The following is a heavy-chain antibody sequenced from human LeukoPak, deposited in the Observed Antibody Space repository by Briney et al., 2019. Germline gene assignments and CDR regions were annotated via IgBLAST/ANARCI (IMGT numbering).Heavy chain of an antibody. J-gene: IGHJ4*02. CDR3: ARGDYDSSGYYFFDY. Sequence: PGGSLRLSRAASRFTFSSYAMHWVRQAPGKGLEWVAVISYDGSNKYYADSVKGRFTISRDNSKNTLYLQMNSQRAEDTAVYYCARGDYDSSGYYFFDYWGQGTLVTVSS. CDR1: RFTFSSYA. V-gene: IGHV3-30*04. CDR2: ISYDGSNK. D-gene: IGHD3-22*01.